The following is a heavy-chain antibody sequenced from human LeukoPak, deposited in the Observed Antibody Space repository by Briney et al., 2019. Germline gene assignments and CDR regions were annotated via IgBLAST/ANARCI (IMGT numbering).Heavy chain of an antibody. CDR2: ISSSGGTT. J-gene: IGHJ6*02. CDR1: GFTSSDYY. Sequence: PGGSLRLSCAASGFTSSDYYMTWIRQPPGKGPEWISYISSSGGTTTYVDSVKGRFTISRDNAKNSLYLQMNSLRAGDTAVYYCARSNYYTVDVWGQGTAVTVSS. V-gene: IGHV3-11*01. CDR3: ARSNYYTVDV.